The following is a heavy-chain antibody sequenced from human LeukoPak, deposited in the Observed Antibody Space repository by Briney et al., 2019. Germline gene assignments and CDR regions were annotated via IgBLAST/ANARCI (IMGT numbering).Heavy chain of an antibody. Sequence: EASVKVSCKASGGTFSSYAISWVRQAPGQGLEWMGGIIPIFGTANYAQKFQGRVTITADKSTSTAYMELSSLRSEDTAVYYCARDSRLGHTRYYFDYWGQGTLVTVSS. CDR3: ARDSRLGHTRYYFDY. V-gene: IGHV1-69*06. J-gene: IGHJ4*02. D-gene: IGHD2-2*01. CDR2: IIPIFGTA. CDR1: GGTFSSYA.